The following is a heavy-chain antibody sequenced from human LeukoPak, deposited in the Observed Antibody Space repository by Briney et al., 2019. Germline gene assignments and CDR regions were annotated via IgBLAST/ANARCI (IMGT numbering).Heavy chain of an antibody. CDR3: ARGDGSGYDYYGMDV. J-gene: IGHJ6*04. CDR2: IYYSGST. Sequence: SETLSLTCTVSGGSLSSYYWSWIRQPPGKGLEWIGYIYYSGSTNYNPSLKSRVTISVDTSKNQFSLKLSSVTAADTAVYYCARGDGSGYDYYGMDVWGKGTTVTVSS. D-gene: IGHD1-14*01. CDR1: GGSLSSYY. V-gene: IGHV4-59*01.